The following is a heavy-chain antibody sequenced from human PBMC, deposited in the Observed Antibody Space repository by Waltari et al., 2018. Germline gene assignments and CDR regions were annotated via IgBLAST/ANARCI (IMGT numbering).Heavy chain of an antibody. Sequence: QVQLVQSGAEVKKPGSSVKVSCKASGGTFSNYAITWVRQAPGQGLEWMGGIIPVVRSAHYAQNFLDRVTITADESTSTAYMELMGLTSDDTAVYYCARPRTTVWTGLWNDGLQIWGQGTLVTVSS. CDR2: IIPVVRSA. J-gene: IGHJ3*02. CDR3: ARPRTTVWTGLWNDGLQI. D-gene: IGHD1-1*01. CDR1: GGTFSNYA. V-gene: IGHV1-69*01.